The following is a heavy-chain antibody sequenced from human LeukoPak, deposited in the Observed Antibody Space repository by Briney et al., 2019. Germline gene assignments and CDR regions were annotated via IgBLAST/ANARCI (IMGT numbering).Heavy chain of an antibody. CDR3: ARGGSYWDI. CDR1: GGSIRTTSYY. J-gene: IGHJ4*02. D-gene: IGHD3-10*01. Sequence: SETLSLTCSVSGGSIRTTSYYWGWIRQPPGRGLEWIGTIYFTGSTYHNPSLKSRVTMSVDLSKNEFSLNLSSVTAADTAVYYCARGGSYWDIWGQGSLVTASS. V-gene: IGHV4-39*07. CDR2: IYFTGST.